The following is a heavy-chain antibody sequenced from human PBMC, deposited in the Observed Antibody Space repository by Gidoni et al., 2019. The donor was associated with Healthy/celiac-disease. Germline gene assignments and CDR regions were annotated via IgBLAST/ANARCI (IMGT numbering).Heavy chain of an antibody. CDR3: ASRPYSSWGSGWFDP. J-gene: IGHJ5*02. V-gene: IGHV1-69*01. Sequence: QVQLVQSGAEVKKPGASVKFSCKAYGGTFSSYAISWVRQDPGQGLEWMGGIIPIFGTANYAQKFQGRVTITADESTSTAYMELSSLRSEDTAVYYCASRPYSSWGSGWFDPWGQGTLVTVSS. CDR1: GGTFSSYA. CDR2: IIPIFGTA. D-gene: IGHD7-27*01.